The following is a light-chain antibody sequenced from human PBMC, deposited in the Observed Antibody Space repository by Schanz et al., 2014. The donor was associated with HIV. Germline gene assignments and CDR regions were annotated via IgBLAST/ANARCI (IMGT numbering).Light chain of an antibody. J-gene: IGLJ3*02. CDR2: KVT. Sequence: QSALTQPPSASGSPGQSVTISCTGTRSDIGDYDFVSWYQQHPGKAPKLIIYKVTERPSGVPARFSGSKSGTTASLTVSGLQADDEADYFCSSYGGSDNLVFGGGTKLTVL. CDR3: SSYGGSDNLV. CDR1: RSDIGDYDF. V-gene: IGLV2-8*01.